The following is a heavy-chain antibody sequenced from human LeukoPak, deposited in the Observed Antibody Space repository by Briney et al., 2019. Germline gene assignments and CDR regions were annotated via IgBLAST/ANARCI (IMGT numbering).Heavy chain of an antibody. CDR2: IYSGSDYI. Sequence: GGSLRLSCVASGFTFSSDMMNWARQAPGKGLEWVSTIYSGSDYIYYADSVKGRFTISRDNAKNSLYLQMNSLRAEDTAIYYCARDLPVSGAYHQFDSWGQGTLVTVSS. V-gene: IGHV3-21*01. CDR1: GFTFSSDM. CDR3: ARDLPVSGAYHQFDS. D-gene: IGHD4/OR15-4a*01. J-gene: IGHJ4*02.